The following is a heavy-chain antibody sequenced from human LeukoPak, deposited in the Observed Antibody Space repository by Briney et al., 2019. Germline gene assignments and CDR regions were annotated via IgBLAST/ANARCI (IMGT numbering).Heavy chain of an antibody. V-gene: IGHV3-7*03. Sequence: GGSLRLSCAVSGFTFSGFWMSWSRQAPGKGLEWVASINSDRSEGYYADVVKGRFTISRDNAKNSLYLQINSLRAEDTAVYYCARTPHDYGDYVDYWGQGTLVTVSS. CDR3: ARTPHDYGDYVDY. J-gene: IGHJ4*02. D-gene: IGHD4-17*01. CDR2: INSDRSEG. CDR1: GFTFSGFW.